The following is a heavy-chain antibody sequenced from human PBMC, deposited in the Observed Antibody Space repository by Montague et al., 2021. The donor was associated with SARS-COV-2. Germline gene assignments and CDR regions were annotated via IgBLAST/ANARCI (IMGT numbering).Heavy chain of an antibody. Sequence: SETLSLTCTVSGGSISSSSYYWGWIRQPPGKGLEWIGSIYYSGSTYYNPSLKSRVTISVDTSKNQFSLKLSSVTAADTAVYYCARHALGYFDWLNGGYFDYWGQGTLVTVSS. CDR1: GGSISSSSYY. CDR3: ARHALGYFDWLNGGYFDY. D-gene: IGHD3-9*01. CDR2: IYYSGST. V-gene: IGHV4-39*01. J-gene: IGHJ4*02.